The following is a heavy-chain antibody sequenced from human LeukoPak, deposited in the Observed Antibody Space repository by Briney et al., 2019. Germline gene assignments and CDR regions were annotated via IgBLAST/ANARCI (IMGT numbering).Heavy chain of an antibody. CDR3: ARDPAPLGY. CDR2: ISSSGSTI. J-gene: IGHJ4*02. V-gene: IGHV3-48*03. Sequence: GGSLRLSCAASGFTFSSYEMNWVRQAPGEGLEWVSEISSSGSTIYYAHSLKGRVTITRDNAKNTLYLQMNSPGAEDTAGYYCARDPAPLGYWGQGTLVTVSS. CDR1: GFTFSSYE. D-gene: IGHD2-2*01.